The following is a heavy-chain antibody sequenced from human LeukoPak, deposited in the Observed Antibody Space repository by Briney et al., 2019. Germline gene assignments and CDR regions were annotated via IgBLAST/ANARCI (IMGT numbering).Heavy chain of an antibody. Sequence: GASVKVSCKASGYTSTGYYMHWVRQAPGQGLEWMGWINPNSGGTNYAQKFQGRVTMTRDTSISTAYMELSRLRSDDTAVYYCARRRVLAARLNYYFDYWGQGTLVTVSS. CDR1: GYTSTGYY. CDR3: ARRRVLAARLNYYFDY. J-gene: IGHJ4*02. CDR2: INPNSGGT. V-gene: IGHV1-2*02. D-gene: IGHD6-6*01.